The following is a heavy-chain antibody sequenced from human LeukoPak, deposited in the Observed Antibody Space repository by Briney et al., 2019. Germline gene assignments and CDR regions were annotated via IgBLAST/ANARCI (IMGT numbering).Heavy chain of an antibody. J-gene: IGHJ4*02. D-gene: IGHD2-2*01. CDR3: ARVPAASSGMDV. Sequence: GASVKVSCKASGYTFTSYDINWVRQATGQGLEWMGWMNPNSGNTGYAQKFQGRVTMTRNTSISTAYMELSSLRSEDTAVYYCARVPAASSGMDVWGQGTLVTVSS. CDR2: MNPNSGNT. V-gene: IGHV1-8*01. CDR1: GYTFTSYD.